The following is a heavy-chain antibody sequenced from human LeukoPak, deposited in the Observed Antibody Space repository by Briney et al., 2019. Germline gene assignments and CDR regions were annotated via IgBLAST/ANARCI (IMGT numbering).Heavy chain of an antibody. Sequence: ASVKVSCKASGYTFTGYYMPWVRQAPGQGLEWMGWINPNSGGTNYAQKFQGRVTMTRDTSISTAYMELSRLRSDDTAVYYCARGGCSSTSCYSWFDPWGQGTLVTVSS. V-gene: IGHV1-2*02. CDR2: INPNSGGT. CDR3: ARGGCSSTSCYSWFDP. J-gene: IGHJ5*02. D-gene: IGHD2-2*01. CDR1: GYTFTGYY.